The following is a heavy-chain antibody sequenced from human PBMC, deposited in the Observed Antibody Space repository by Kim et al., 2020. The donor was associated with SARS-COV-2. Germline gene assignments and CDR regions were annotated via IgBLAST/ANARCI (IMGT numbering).Heavy chain of an antibody. CDR2: INHSGST. D-gene: IGHD4-17*01. J-gene: IGHJ4*02. V-gene: IGHV4-34*01. CDR3: ARGDYENPDY. Sequence: SETLSLTCAVYGGSFSGYYWSWIRQPPGKGLEWIGEINHSGSTNYNPSLKSRVTISVDTSKNQFSLKLSSVTAADTAVYYCARGDYENPDYWGQGTLVTV. CDR1: GGSFSGYY.